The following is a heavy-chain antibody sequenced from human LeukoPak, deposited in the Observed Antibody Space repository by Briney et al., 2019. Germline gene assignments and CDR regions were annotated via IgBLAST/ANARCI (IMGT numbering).Heavy chain of an antibody. CDR1: GFTFSSYA. D-gene: IGHD3-10*01. J-gene: IGHJ6*02. CDR3: ARDRSLYYYYGMDV. Sequence: GGSLRLSCAASGFTFSSYAMHWVRQAPGKGLEWVAVISYDGSNKYCADSVRGRFTISRDNSENTLYLQMNSLRTEDTAVYYCARDRSLYYYYGMDVWGQGTTVTVSS. V-gene: IGHV3-30*04. CDR2: ISYDGSNK.